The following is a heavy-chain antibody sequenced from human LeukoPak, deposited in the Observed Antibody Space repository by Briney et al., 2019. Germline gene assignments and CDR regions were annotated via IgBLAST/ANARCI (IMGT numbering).Heavy chain of an antibody. J-gene: IGHJ5*02. CDR2: ISSSSSYI. V-gene: IGHV3-21*01. CDR1: GFTVSSNY. CDR3: ARDVMVRGSWFDP. Sequence: GGSLRLSCAASGFTVSSNYMSWVRQAPGKGLEWVSSISSSSSYIYYADSVKGRFTISRDNAKNSLYLQMNSLRAEDTGVYYCARDVMVRGSWFDPWGQGTLVTVSS. D-gene: IGHD3-10*01.